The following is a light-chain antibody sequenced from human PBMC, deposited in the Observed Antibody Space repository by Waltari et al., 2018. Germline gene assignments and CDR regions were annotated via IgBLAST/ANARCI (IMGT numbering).Light chain of an antibody. CDR3: QSTDSSSTYTV. CDR1: TLPKLY. V-gene: IGLV3-25*03. J-gene: IGLJ3*02. CDR2: KDT. Sequence: SYDLTQPPSLSVSPGQTATIDCSGETLPKLYAYWYQQKPGQAPLLVISKDTERPSGIPERFSGSSSGKTGTLTISGVRAEDEGDYYCQSTDSSSTYTVFGGGTKLTVL.